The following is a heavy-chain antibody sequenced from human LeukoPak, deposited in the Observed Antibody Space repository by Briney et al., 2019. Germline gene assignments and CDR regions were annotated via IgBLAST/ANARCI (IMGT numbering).Heavy chain of an antibody. CDR1: GFTFSDYY. J-gene: IGHJ6*02. V-gene: IGHV3-11*01. CDR3: ARGYCSGGSCYSFTDYYYGMDV. CDR2: ISSSGSTI. D-gene: IGHD2-15*01. Sequence: GVLRLSCAASGFTFSDYYMSWIRQAPGKGLEWVSYISSSGSTIYYADSVKGRFTISRDNAKNSLYLQMNSLRAEDTAVYYCARGYCSGGSCYSFTDYYYGMDVWGQGTTVTVSS.